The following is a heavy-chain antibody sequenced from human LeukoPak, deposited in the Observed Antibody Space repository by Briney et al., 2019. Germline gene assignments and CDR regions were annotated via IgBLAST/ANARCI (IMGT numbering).Heavy chain of an antibody. CDR2: IKQDGSEK. D-gene: IGHD6-19*01. Sequence: GGSLRLSCAASGFTFSSYWMSWVRQAPGKGLEWVANIKQDGSEKYYVDSVEGRFTISRDNAKNSLYLQMNSLRAEDTAVYYCAKGAPYSSGWYSDYWGQGTLVTVSS. CDR1: GFTFSSYW. CDR3: AKGAPYSSGWYSDY. J-gene: IGHJ4*02. V-gene: IGHV3-7*03.